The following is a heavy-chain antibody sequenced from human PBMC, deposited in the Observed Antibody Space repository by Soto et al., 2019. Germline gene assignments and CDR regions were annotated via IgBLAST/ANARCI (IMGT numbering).Heavy chain of an antibody. CDR3: ARDRPGSAYFYGMDV. CDR1: GGSINNYY. Sequence: QVHLQESGPGLVKPSETLSLTCIVSGGSINNYYWHWIRQTAGKGLEWIGRIYSTGSTTYNPSLESRLTLSVDMSNNHFSLEVTSVTAADTALYYCARDRPGSAYFYGMDVWGQGTTVTVSS. CDR2: IYSTGST. V-gene: IGHV4-4*07. J-gene: IGHJ6*02.